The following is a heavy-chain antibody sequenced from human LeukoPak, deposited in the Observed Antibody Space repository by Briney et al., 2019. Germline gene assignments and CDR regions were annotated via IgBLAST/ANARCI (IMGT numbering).Heavy chain of an antibody. V-gene: IGHV3-23*01. J-gene: IGHJ4*01. Sequence: PGGSLRLSCGVSGFIFDRYGMIWVRQAPGKGLEWVSFISPSGDFTNCADSVKGRFSISRDNSENTLYLELNSLRVDDTAVYYCARSGDQGYYDSTGYKAWGFWGHGTLVTVSS. CDR1: GFIFDRYG. CDR3: ARSGDQGYYDSTGYKAWGF. CDR2: ISPSGDFT. D-gene: IGHD3-22*01.